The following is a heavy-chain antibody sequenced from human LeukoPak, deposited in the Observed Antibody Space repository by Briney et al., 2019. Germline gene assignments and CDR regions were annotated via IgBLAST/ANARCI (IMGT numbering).Heavy chain of an antibody. CDR3: ARGGYSFDY. D-gene: IGHD5-12*01. Sequence: RAGGSLRLSCAASGFSFTGYWMAWVRQAPGKGLEWVARLHPDGSERNYVGSVEGRFTVFGDNARSSLFLQMHSLRVEDTAVYYCARGGYSFDYLGQGTLVTVSS. J-gene: IGHJ4*02. V-gene: IGHV3-7*01. CDR1: GFSFTGYW. CDR2: LHPDGSER.